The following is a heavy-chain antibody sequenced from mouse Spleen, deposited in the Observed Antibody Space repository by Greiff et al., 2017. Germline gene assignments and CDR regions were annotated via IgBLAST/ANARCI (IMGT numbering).Heavy chain of an antibody. Sequence: QVQLQQPGAELVKPGASVKLSCKASGYTFTSYYMYWVKQRPGQGLEWIGGINPSNGGTNFNEKFKSKATLTVDKSSSTAYMQLSSLTSEDSAVYYCTSRAFYGSSQYYFDYWGQGTTLTVSS. CDR1: GYTFTSYY. J-gene: IGHJ2*01. CDR2: INPSNGGT. CDR3: TSRAFYGSSQYYFDY. D-gene: IGHD1-1*01. V-gene: IGHV1S81*02.